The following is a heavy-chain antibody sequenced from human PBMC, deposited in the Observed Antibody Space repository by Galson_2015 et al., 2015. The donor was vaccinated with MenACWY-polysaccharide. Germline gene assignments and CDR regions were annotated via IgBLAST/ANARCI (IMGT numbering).Heavy chain of an antibody. CDR3: ARGLTSAWYAWAY. D-gene: IGHD6-19*01. CDR2: ISDSGDST. Sequence: SLRLSCAASGLTFSSYAMSWVRQAPGKGLEWVSGISDSGDSTYYTDSVKGRFTISRDNSKNTLYLQIISLRADDTAVYYCARGLTSAWYAWAYWGQGTLVTVSS. V-gene: IGHV3-23*01. J-gene: IGHJ4*02. CDR1: GLTFSSYA.